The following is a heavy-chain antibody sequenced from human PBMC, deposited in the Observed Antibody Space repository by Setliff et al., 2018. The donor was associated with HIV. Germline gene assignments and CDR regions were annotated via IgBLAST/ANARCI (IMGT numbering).Heavy chain of an antibody. CDR3: ASSRPPDDSSGYLDH. CDR2: IKKDGSDK. V-gene: IGHV3-7*03. Sequence: PGGSLRLSCAASGFTFSNSWMTWVRQAPGKGLEWVANIKKDGSDKFYVDSVKGRFAISRDNAKNSLNLEMNSLRAEDTATYYCASSRPPDDSSGYLDHWGQGTLVTVSS. D-gene: IGHD3-22*01. CDR1: GFTFSNSW. J-gene: IGHJ4*01.